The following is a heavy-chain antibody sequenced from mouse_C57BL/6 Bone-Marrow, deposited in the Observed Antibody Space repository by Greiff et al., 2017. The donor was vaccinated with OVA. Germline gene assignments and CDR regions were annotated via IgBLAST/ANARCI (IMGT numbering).Heavy chain of an antibody. D-gene: IGHD4-1*01. V-gene: IGHV6-3*01. CDR2: IRLKSDNYAT. Sequence: EVKVVESGGGLVQPGGSMKLSCVASGFTFSNYWMNWVRQSPEKGLEWVAQIRLKSDNYATHYAESVKGRFTISRDDSKSSVYLQMNNLRAEDTGIYYCTGPGNYYAMDYWGQGTSVTVSS. J-gene: IGHJ4*01. CDR1: GFTFSNYW. CDR3: TGPGNYYAMDY.